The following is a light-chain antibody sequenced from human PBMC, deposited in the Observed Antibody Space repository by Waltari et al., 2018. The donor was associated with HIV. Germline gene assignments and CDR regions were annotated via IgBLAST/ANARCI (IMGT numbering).Light chain of an antibody. CDR1: ALSKQY. J-gene: IGLJ3*02. V-gene: IGLV3-25*03. CDR3: QSTDSSGYLWL. CDR2: KER. Sequence: SSELTQAPSVSVSPGQTARITCSGDALSKQYTYWYQQKAGQAPVLVMYKERERPSERPARFSGSSAGATVTLTINGVQAEDEADYYCQSTDSSGYLWLFGGGTKLTV.